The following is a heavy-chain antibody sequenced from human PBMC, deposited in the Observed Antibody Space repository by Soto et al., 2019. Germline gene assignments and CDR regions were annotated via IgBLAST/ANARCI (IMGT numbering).Heavy chain of an antibody. CDR3: ARKGPPHDAFDI. CDR1: GFTFSSYV. Sequence: EVQLLESGGGLVQPGGSLRLSCAASGFTFSSYVMSWVRQTPGKGLEWVSGVLGGGGSTFYADSVKGRFTISRDNSKNTLYVQMNSLRVEDTAIYYCARKGPPHDAFDIWGQGTMVTVSS. J-gene: IGHJ3*02. CDR2: VLGGGGST. V-gene: IGHV3-23*01.